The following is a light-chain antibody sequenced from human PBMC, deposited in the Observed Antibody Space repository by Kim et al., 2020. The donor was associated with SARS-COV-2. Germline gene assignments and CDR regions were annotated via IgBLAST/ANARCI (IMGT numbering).Light chain of an antibody. J-gene: IGKJ2*01. CDR2: GAS. Sequence: EIVLTQSPGTLSLSPGERATLSCRASQSVSSSYLAWYQQKPGQAPRLLIYGASSRATGIPDRFSGSGSGTDFTLTISRLEPEDFAVYYCQQYGSSGRYTFGQGTKLEI. V-gene: IGKV3-20*01. CDR1: QSVSSSY. CDR3: QQYGSSGRYT.